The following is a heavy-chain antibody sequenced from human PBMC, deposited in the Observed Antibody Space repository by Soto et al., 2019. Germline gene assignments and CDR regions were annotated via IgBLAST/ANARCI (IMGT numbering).Heavy chain of an antibody. CDR3: AKDFAVARPFDY. Sequence: LRLSCAASGFTFSSYAMSRVRQAPGKGLEWVSAISGSGGSTYYADSVKGRFTISRDNSKNTLYLQMNSLRAEDTAVYYCAKDFAVARPFDYWGQGTLVTVSS. V-gene: IGHV3-23*01. D-gene: IGHD6-19*01. CDR2: ISGSGGST. J-gene: IGHJ4*02. CDR1: GFTFSSYA.